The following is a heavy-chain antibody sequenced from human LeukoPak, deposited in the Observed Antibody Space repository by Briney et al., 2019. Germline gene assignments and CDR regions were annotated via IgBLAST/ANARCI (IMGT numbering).Heavy chain of an antibody. Sequence: LPGGSLRISCAASGFTFSSYDMHWVRQATGKGLEWVSAIGTAGDTYYPGSVKGRFTISRENAKNSLYLQMNSLRAGDTAVYYCARVASGYCSGGSCYSFTRYWYFDLWGRGTLVTVSS. CDR3: ARVASGYCSGGSCYSFTRYWYFDL. V-gene: IGHV3-13*04. D-gene: IGHD2-15*01. CDR2: IGTAGDT. J-gene: IGHJ2*01. CDR1: GFTFSSYD.